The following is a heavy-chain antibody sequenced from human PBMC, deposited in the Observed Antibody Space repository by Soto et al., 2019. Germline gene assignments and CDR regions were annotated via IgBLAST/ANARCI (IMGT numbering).Heavy chain of an antibody. V-gene: IGHV3-30*18. CDR1: GFTFSSYG. D-gene: IGHD6-19*01. CDR3: AKVLRSSGWYDYRVYGMDV. J-gene: IGHJ6*02. CDR2: ISYDGSNK. Sequence: GGSLRLSCAASGFTFSSYGMHWVRQAPGKGLEWVAVISYDGSNKYYADSVKGRFTISRDNSKNTLYLQMNSLRAEDTAVYYCAKVLRSSGWYDYRVYGMDVWGQGTTVTVSS.